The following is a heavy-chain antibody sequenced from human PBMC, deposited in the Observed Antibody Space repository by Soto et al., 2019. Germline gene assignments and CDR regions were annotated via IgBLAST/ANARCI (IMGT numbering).Heavy chain of an antibody. V-gene: IGHV4-30-4*01. J-gene: IGHJ4*02. CDR1: GGSISSGDYY. CDR2: IYYSGST. Sequence: QVQLQESGPGLVKPSQTLSLTCTVSGGSISSGDYYWSWIHQPPGKGLEWIGYIYYSGSTYYNPSLKSRVTISVDTSKNQFSLKLSSVTAADTAVYYCARVEGGYDSSGYLYYFDYWGQGTLVTVSS. CDR3: ARVEGGYDSSGYLYYFDY. D-gene: IGHD3-22*01.